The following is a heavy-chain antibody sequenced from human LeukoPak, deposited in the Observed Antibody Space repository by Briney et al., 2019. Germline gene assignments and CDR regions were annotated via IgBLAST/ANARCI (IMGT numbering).Heavy chain of an antibody. J-gene: IGHJ5*02. D-gene: IGHD3-16*02. V-gene: IGHV3-74*01. CDR2: IDSDGSST. CDR1: GFIFNNYW. CDR3: VRDRIGFDP. Sequence: PGGSLRLSCAASGFIFNNYWMNWVRQAPGKGLVWVSRIDSDGSSTSYADSVKGRFTVSRDNAKNTVFLQMNSLRAEDTAVYYCVRDRIGFDPWGQGTLVTVSS.